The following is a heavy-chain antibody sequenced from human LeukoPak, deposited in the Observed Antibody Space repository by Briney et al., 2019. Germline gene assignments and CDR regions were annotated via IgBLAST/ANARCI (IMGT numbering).Heavy chain of an antibody. J-gene: IGHJ4*02. Sequence: GGSLRLSYAASGFTFSSYAMSWVRQAPGKGLEWVSAISGSGGSTYYADSVKGRFTISRDNSKNTLYLQMNSLRAEDTAVYYCAKDGGYYYDSSDHWGQGTLVTVSS. CDR3: AKDGGYYYDSSDH. V-gene: IGHV3-23*01. CDR1: GFTFSSYA. CDR2: ISGSGGST. D-gene: IGHD3-22*01.